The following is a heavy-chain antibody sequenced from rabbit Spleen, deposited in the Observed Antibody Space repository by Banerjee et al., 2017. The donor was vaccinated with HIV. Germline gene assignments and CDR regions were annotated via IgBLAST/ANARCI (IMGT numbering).Heavy chain of an antibody. J-gene: IGHJ3*01. V-gene: IGHV1S45*01. D-gene: IGHD4-2*01. CDR1: GFSFSSGYW. Sequence: QEQLEESGGDLVKPEGSLTLTCTASGFSFSSGYWICWVRQAPGKGLEWIGCIYPGNYVTHYASWAKGRLTISKISSTTVTLQMTSLTAADTATYFCAKCYDGGGWDAMSRLYLWGPGTLVTVS. CDR2: IYPGNYVT. CDR3: AKCYDGGGWDAMSRLYL.